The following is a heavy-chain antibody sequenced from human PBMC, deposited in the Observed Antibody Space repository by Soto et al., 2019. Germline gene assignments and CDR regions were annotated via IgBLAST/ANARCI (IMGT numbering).Heavy chain of an antibody. V-gene: IGHV3-15*07. Sequence: GSLRLSCAASGFTFNNAWMSWFRQAPGKGLEWVGRIKSKNDGETTDYAAPVKGRFTMSRDDSKNTLYLQMNSLKTEDTAMYYCFVYCPWQGRGVFYYCGQGSSVTGSS. CDR2: IKSKNDGETT. D-gene: IGHD2-8*01. CDR3: FVYCPWQGRGVFYY. CDR1: GFTFNNAW. J-gene: IGHJ4*02.